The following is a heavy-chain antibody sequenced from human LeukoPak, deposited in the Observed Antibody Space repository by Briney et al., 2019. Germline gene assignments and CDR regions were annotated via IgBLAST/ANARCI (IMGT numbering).Heavy chain of an antibody. D-gene: IGHD6-19*01. CDR2: IFYSGST. CDR1: GGSISTSNYY. CDR3: ARVTAVAGTQRADYYYYYMDV. Sequence: SETLSLTCTVSGGSISTSNYYWGWIRQPPGKGLEWIGNIFYSGSTYYSPSLKSRVTISLDTSRNQFSLKLSSVTAADTAVYYCARVTAVAGTQRADYYYYYMDVWGKGTTVTVSS. V-gene: IGHV4-39*07. J-gene: IGHJ6*03.